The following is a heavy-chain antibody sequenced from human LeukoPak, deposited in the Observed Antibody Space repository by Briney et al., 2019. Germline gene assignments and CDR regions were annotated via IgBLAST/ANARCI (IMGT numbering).Heavy chain of an antibody. J-gene: IGHJ4*02. V-gene: IGHV1-18*04. CDR1: GYTFTSYG. CDR2: ISAYNGNT. Sequence: GASVTVSCKASGYTFTSYGISWVRQAPGQGLEWMGWISAYNGNTNYAQKLQGRVTMTTDTSTSTAYMELRSLRSDDTAVYYCARESTPEPIVVVPAAMSYWGQGTLVTVSS. D-gene: IGHD2-2*01. CDR3: ARESTPEPIVVVPAAMSY.